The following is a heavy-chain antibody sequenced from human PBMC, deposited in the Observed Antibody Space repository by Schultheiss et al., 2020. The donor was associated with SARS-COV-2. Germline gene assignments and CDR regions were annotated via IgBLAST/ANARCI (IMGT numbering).Heavy chain of an antibody. J-gene: IGHJ3*02. CDR1: GGSFSGYY. D-gene: IGHD6-19*01. CDR2: INHSGST. V-gene: IGHV4-34*01. CDR3: ASPGGIAVAPGAFDI. Sequence: SETLSLTCAVYGGSFSGYYWSWIRQPPGKGLEWIGEINHSGSTNYNPSLKSRVTISVDTSKNQFSLKLSSVTAADTAVYYCASPGGIAVAPGAFDIWGQGTMVTVSS.